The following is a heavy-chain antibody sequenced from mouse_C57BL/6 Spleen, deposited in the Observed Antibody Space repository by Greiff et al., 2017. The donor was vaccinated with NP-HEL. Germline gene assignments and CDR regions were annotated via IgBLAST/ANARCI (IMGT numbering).Heavy chain of an antibody. V-gene: IGHV1-4*01. CDR1: GYTFTSYT. CDR2: INPRSGYT. D-gene: IGHD2-5*01. J-gene: IGHJ2*01. CDR3: ARYGAYYSNYDYFDY. Sequence: VQLQQSGAELARPGASVKMSCKASGYTFTSYTMHWVKQRPGQGLEWIGYINPRSGYTKYNQKFKDKATLTADKSSSPAYIQLSSLTSEDSADYYCARYGAYYSNYDYFDYWGQGTTLTVSS.